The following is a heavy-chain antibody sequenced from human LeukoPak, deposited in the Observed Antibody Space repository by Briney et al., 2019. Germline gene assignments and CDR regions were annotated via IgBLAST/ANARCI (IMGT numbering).Heavy chain of an antibody. D-gene: IGHD6-13*01. J-gene: IGHJ5*01. V-gene: IGHV3-9*01. CDR1: GFTFDDYA. CDR2: ISWNSVSI. Sequence: GGSLRLSCAASGFTFDDYAIPWVRQAPGKGLEWVSGISWNSVSIGYADSVKGRFTISRDNAKNSLYLQMNSLRAEDTALYYCAKGGGSSSWYGHWFDSWGQGTLVTVSS. CDR3: AKGGGSSSWYGHWFDS.